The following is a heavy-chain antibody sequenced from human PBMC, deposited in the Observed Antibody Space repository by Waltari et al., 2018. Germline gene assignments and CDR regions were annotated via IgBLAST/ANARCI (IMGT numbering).Heavy chain of an antibody. D-gene: IGHD1-26*01. V-gene: IGHV1-8*01. CDR1: GYTFTSYD. J-gene: IGHJ4*02. Sequence: QVQLVQSGAEVKKPGASVKVSCKASGYTFTSYDINWVRQATGQGLEWMGWMKPNSGNTGYAQKFQGRVTITADKSTSTAYMELSSLRSEDTAVYYCAREMVGALYWGQGTLVTVSS. CDR3: AREMVGALY. CDR2: MKPNSGNT.